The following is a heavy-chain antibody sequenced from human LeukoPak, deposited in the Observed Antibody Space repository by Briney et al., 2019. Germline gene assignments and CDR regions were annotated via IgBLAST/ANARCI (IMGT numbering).Heavy chain of an antibody. CDR1: GFTFSSYS. D-gene: IGHD5-24*01. V-gene: IGHV3-48*04. Sequence: GGSLRLSCAASGFTFSSYSMNWVRQAPGKGLEWVSYISSSSSTIYYADSVKGRFTISRDNAKNSLYLQMSSLRAEDTAVYYCATSKTQRWLQMEDYWGQGTLVTVSS. CDR2: ISSSSSTI. CDR3: ATSKTQRWLQMEDY. J-gene: IGHJ4*02.